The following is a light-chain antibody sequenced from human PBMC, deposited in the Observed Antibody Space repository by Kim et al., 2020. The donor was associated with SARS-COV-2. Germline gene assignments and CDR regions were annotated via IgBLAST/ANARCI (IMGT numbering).Light chain of an antibody. CDR3: QKYNTAPWT. V-gene: IGKV1-27*01. CDR2: AAS. Sequence: GDRVTITCRASRGIHNYLAWYQQKPGKVPKLLIYAASTLHSGVPSRFSGSGSGTDFTLIISSLQPEDVATYYCQKYNTAPWTFGKGTKV. CDR1: RGIHNY. J-gene: IGKJ1*01.